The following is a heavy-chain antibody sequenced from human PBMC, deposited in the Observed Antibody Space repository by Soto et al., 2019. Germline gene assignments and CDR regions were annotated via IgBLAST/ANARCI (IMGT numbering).Heavy chain of an antibody. CDR3: TNGKVYCSSTSCSHSFYYFDY. CDR1: GGSFSGYY. D-gene: IGHD2-2*01. Sequence: SETLSLTCAVYGGSFSGYYWSWIRQPPGKGLEWIGEINHSGSTNYNPSLKSRVTISVDTSKNQFSLKLSSVTAADTAVYYCTNGKVYCSSTSCSHSFYYFDYWGQGTLVTVSS. J-gene: IGHJ4*02. CDR2: INHSGST. V-gene: IGHV4-34*01.